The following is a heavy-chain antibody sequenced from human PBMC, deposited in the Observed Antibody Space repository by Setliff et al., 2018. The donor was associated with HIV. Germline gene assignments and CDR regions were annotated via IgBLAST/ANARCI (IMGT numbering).Heavy chain of an antibody. CDR2: IYHSGTT. J-gene: IGHJ6*03. CDR1: GGSISSSSYY. D-gene: IGHD5-12*01. CDR3: ARHGAYEAYYDYMDV. V-gene: IGHV4-39*01. Sequence: SETLSLTCTVSGGSISSSSYYWGWIRQPPGKGLEWIGSIYHSGTTYDNPSLKSRVTISVDTSKNQFSLKLSSVTAADTAVYYCARHGAYEAYYDYMDVWGKGTTVTVYS.